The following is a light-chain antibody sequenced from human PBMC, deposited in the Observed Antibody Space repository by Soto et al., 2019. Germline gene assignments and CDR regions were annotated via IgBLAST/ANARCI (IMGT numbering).Light chain of an antibody. CDR1: QSINDW. V-gene: IGKV1-5*01. CDR3: QQFFNYPRT. CDR2: DAS. J-gene: IGKJ1*01. Sequence: DIQMTQSPSTLSASVGDRVTITCRASQSINDWLAWYQQKPGKAPKLLIYDASNLESGVPSRFSGSGFGTEFTLTISSLQPDDFATYYCQQFFNYPRTFGQGTKVAIK.